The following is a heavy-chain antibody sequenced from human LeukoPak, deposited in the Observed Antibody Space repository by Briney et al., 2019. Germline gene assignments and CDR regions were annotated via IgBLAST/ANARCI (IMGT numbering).Heavy chain of an antibody. Sequence: GGSLRLSCAASGFTFSSYWMSWVRQAPGKGLEWVANIKQDGSEKYYVDSVKGRITISRDNAKNSLYLQMNSLRAEDTAVYYCARDGPYSSSWYYYYYYYGMDVWGQGTTVTVSS. CDR3: ARDGPYSSSWYYYYYYYGMDV. J-gene: IGHJ6*02. V-gene: IGHV3-7*01. D-gene: IGHD6-13*01. CDR1: GFTFSSYW. CDR2: IKQDGSEK.